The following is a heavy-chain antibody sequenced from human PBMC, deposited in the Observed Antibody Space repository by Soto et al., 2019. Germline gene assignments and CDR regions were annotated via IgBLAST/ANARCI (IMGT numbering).Heavy chain of an antibody. D-gene: IGHD4-17*01. Sequence: QVQLVESGGGAVQPGRSLRLSCEASGFTFSHYGMHWVRQAPGKGLEWVAVILNDGSRQHYADSVKGRLTISRDNSKNTLYLDMNSLRVEDTAVYYCARDDDYGDNGLDYWGQGTLVTVSS. CDR2: ILNDGSRQ. J-gene: IGHJ4*02. V-gene: IGHV3-33*01. CDR1: GFTFSHYG. CDR3: ARDDDYGDNGLDY.